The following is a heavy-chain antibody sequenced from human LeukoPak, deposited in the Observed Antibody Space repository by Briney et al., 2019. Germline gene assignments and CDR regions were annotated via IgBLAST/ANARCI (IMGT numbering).Heavy chain of an antibody. J-gene: IGHJ5*02. V-gene: IGHV3-74*01. CDR3: ARAQVGAPTDL. CDR2: IHGDGDNI. Sequence: GGSLRLSCAASGLPFSSYAMYWVRQATGKGLVWVARIHGDGDNIIYADSVRGRFPISRDNAKDTLYLHMNSLRPEDTAVYYCARAQVGAPTDLWGQGTLVTVSS. CDR1: GLPFSSYA. D-gene: IGHD1-26*01.